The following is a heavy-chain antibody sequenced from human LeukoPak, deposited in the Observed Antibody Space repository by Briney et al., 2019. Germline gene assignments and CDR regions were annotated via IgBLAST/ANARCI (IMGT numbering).Heavy chain of an antibody. Sequence: GGSLRLSCTASGFTFGDYLMSWFRQAPGKGLEWIGFISGGTREYAASVQGRFTISRDDSTSIAYLQMNSLTTEGTGVYYCSRGSGWLSVYWGQGTLVTVPS. CDR3: SRGSGWLSVY. J-gene: IGHJ4*02. V-gene: IGHV3-49*03. CDR1: GFTFGDYL. D-gene: IGHD6-19*01. CDR2: ISGGTR.